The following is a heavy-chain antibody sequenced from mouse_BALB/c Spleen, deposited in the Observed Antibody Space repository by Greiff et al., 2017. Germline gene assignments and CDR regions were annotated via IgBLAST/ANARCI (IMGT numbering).Heavy chain of an antibody. CDR3: ARQGGNDVVPMDY. D-gene: IGHD2-2*01. CDR1: GFTFSSYT. J-gene: IGHJ4*01. Sequence: EVLLVESGGGLVQPGGSLKLSCAASGFTFSSYTMSWVRQTPEKRLEWVAYISNGGGSTYYPDTVKGRFTISRDNAKNTLYLQMSSLKSEDTAMYYCARQGGNDVVPMDYWGQGTSVTVSA. V-gene: IGHV5-12-2*01. CDR2: ISNGGGST.